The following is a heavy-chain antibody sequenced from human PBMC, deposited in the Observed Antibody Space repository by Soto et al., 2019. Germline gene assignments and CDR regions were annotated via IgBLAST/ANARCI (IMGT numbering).Heavy chain of an antibody. CDR2: IQSGGTT. J-gene: IGHJ6*02. V-gene: IGHV3-66*01. CDR1: GFTVSSKY. D-gene: IGHD5-18*01. Sequence: GGSLRLSCAASGFTVSSKYMSWVRQAPGKGLEWVSLIQSGGTTFYADSVKGRFTISRDNAKNTVFLQMNSLRGDDTAVYYCARGIQNRYGMDVWGQGTTVTVSS. CDR3: ARGIQNRYGMDV.